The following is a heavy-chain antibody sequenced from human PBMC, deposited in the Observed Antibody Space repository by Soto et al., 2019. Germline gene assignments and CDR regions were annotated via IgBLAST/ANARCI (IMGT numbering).Heavy chain of an antibody. CDR1: GGTFSSYA. CDR3: ARDGSSSNWFDP. Sequence: SVKVSCKASGGTFSSYAISWVRQAPGQGLEWMGGIIPIFGTANYAQKFQGRVTITADESTSTAYMELSSLRSEDTAVYYCARDGSSSNWFDPWGQGTLVTVSS. D-gene: IGHD6-6*01. J-gene: IGHJ5*02. V-gene: IGHV1-69*13. CDR2: IIPIFGTA.